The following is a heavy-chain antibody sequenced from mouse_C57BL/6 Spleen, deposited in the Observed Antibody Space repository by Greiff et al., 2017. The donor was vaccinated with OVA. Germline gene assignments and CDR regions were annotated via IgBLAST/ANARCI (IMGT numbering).Heavy chain of an antibody. CDR1: GYSITSGYY. CDR3: AIYYATVGYFDY. CDR2: ISYDGSN. V-gene: IGHV3-6*01. Sequence: DVQLQESGPGLVKPSQSLSLTCSVTGYSITSGYYWNWIRQFPGNKLEWMGYISYDGSNNYNPSLKNRISITRDTSKNQFFLKLNSVTTEDTATYYCAIYYATVGYFDYWGQGTTLTVSS. D-gene: IGHD2-1*01. J-gene: IGHJ2*01.